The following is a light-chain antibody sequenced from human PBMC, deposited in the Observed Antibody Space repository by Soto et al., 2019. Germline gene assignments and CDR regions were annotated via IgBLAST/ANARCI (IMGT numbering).Light chain of an antibody. CDR2: ENN. Sequence: QSVLTQPPSVSEAPGQRVTISCTGSSSNIGAGYEAHWYQQVPGTAPKLLIYENNNRPSGVPDRFSGSKSGTSAFLAITGLQAEDGAEYYCQSYDSSLSGYVFGTGTKLTVL. V-gene: IGLV1-40*01. CDR3: QSYDSSLSGYV. CDR1: SSNIGAGYE. J-gene: IGLJ1*01.